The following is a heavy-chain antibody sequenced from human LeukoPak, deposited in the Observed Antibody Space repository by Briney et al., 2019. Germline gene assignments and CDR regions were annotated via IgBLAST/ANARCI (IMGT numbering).Heavy chain of an antibody. J-gene: IGHJ6*02. CDR1: GFTFSSYA. Sequence: GGSLRLSCAASGFTFSSYAMHWVRQAPGKGLGWVAVISYDGSNKYYADSVKGRFTISRDNSKNTLYLQMNSLRAEDTAVYYCAREGRPAMGWYQLLSVSSGMDVWGQGTTVTVSS. CDR2: ISYDGSNK. CDR3: AREGRPAMGWYQLLSVSSGMDV. D-gene: IGHD2-2*01. V-gene: IGHV3-30-3*01.